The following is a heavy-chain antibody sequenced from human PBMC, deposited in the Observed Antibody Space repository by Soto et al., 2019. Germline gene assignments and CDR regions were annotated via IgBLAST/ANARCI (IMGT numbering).Heavy chain of an antibody. Sequence: ASVKVSCKASGGTFSSYAISWVRQAPGQGLEWMGGIIPIFGTANYAQKFQGRVTITADESTSTAYMELSSLRSEDTAVYYCASAPQSNGKRWLHVGGYYYFDYWGQGTLVTVSS. CDR3: ASAPQSNGKRWLHVGGYYYFDY. J-gene: IGHJ4*02. CDR2: IIPIFGTA. CDR1: GGTFSSYA. V-gene: IGHV1-69*13. D-gene: IGHD5-12*01.